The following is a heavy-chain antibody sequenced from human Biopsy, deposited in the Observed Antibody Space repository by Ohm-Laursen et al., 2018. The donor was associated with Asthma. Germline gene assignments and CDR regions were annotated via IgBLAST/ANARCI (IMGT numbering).Heavy chain of an antibody. CDR2: IWYDGRKK. V-gene: IGHV3-33*01. D-gene: IGHD6-6*01. Sequence: RSLRLSCAASGFTFSTYGMHWVRQAPRKGLAWVSFIWYDGRKKTYAHSVKGRFTISRDNYKNTLYLQMNSLRAEDTAVYYCAWKIAARGGMGVWGQGTTVTVSS. J-gene: IGHJ6*02. CDR3: AWKIAARGGMGV. CDR1: GFTFSTYG.